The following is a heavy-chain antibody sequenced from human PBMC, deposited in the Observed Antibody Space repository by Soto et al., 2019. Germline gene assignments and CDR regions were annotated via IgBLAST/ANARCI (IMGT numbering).Heavy chain of an antibody. CDR2: IYHSGST. CDR3: ASRQTTECIDY. Sequence: PSETLSLTCAVSGGSMSSSTWWSWVRQPPGDALERIGVIYHSGSTTYNPSIKRRVTISVDKSKNQFSLKLSSVTAADTAVYYFASRQTTECIDYWGQGTLVTVSA. J-gene: IGHJ4*02. V-gene: IGHV4-4*02. CDR1: GGSMSSSTW. D-gene: IGHD4-4*01.